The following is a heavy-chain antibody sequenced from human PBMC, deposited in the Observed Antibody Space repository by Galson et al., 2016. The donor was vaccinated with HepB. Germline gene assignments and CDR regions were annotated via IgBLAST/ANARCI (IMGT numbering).Heavy chain of an antibody. D-gene: IGHD3-10*01. CDR1: GYTFTSYY. V-gene: IGHV1-46*01. CDR2: INPSVGST. J-gene: IGHJ4*02. Sequence: SVKVSCKASGYTFTSYYMHWVRQAPGQGLEWMGIINPSVGSTSYAQKFQGRVTMTRDTSTSTVYMELSSLRTEDTAVYYCARGSYYYGSGRYPHPWGCYFDYWGQGTLVTVSS. CDR3: ARGSYYYGSGRYPHPWGCYFDY.